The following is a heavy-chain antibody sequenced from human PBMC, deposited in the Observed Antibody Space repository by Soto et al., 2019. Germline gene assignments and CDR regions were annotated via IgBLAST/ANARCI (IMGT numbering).Heavy chain of an antibody. D-gene: IGHD1-26*01. CDR3: AKEQNDAFDI. J-gene: IGHJ3*02. CDR2: IDPSDSYT. Sequence: PGESLKISFKGSGYRFTSYWISSVRQMPGKGLEWMGRIDPSDSYTNYSPSFQGHVTISADKSISTAYLQWSSLKASDTAMYYCAKEQNDAFDIWGQGTMVTVSS. V-gene: IGHV5-10-1*01. CDR1: GYRFTSYW.